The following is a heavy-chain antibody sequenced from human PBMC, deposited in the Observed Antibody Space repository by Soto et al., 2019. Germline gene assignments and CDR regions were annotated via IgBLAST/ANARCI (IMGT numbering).Heavy chain of an antibody. CDR1: GYTFTGYY. V-gene: IGHV1-2*02. CDR2: INPNGGGT. CDR3: ARDQSARKAVDNKGAGDFDI. J-gene: IGHJ3*02. Sequence: ASVKVSCKASGYTFTGYYMHWVRQAPGQGLEWMGWINPNGGGTNYAQKFQGRVTMTRDTSISTAYMELSRLRSDDTAVYYCARDQSARKAVDNKGAGDFDIWGQGTMVTVSS. D-gene: IGHD6-19*01.